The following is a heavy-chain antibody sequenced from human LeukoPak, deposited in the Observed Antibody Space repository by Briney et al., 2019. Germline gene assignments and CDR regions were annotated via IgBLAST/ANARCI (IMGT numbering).Heavy chain of an antibody. D-gene: IGHD3-10*01. V-gene: IGHV3-30*02. CDR3: ASGRLEWFGDIAHLAFDI. Sequence: GGSLRLSCAASGFTFSSYGMHWVRQAPGKGLEWVAFIRYDGSNKYYADSVKGRFTISRDNSKNSLYLQMNSLRAEDTAVYYCASGRLEWFGDIAHLAFDIWGQGTMVTVSS. CDR2: IRYDGSNK. J-gene: IGHJ3*02. CDR1: GFTFSSYG.